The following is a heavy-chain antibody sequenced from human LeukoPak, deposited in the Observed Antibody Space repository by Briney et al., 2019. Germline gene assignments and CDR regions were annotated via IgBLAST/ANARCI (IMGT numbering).Heavy chain of an antibody. V-gene: IGHV3-7*05. Sequence: GGSLRLSCVASGFTFSSYWMTWVRQAPGRGLEWVANIRQDGSEKYYVDSVKGRFTISRDNAKNSLYLQMNSLRAEDTAVYYCARDYVWGSDRYTDYWGQGTLVTVSS. CDR2: IRQDGSEK. D-gene: IGHD3-16*02. CDR3: ARDYVWGSDRYTDY. CDR1: GFTFSSYW. J-gene: IGHJ4*02.